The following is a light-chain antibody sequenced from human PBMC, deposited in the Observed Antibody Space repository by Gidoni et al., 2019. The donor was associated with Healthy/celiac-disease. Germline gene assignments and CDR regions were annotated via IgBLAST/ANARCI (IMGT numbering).Light chain of an antibody. V-gene: IGKV1-9*01. Sequence: DIQLTQSPYFLSASVGDRVTITCLASQGISSYLAWYQQKPGKTPKLLIYAASTLQSGVPSRFSGSGSGTEFTLTISSLQPEDFATYYCQQLNSYPITFGQGTRLEIK. CDR3: QQLNSYPIT. J-gene: IGKJ5*01. CDR1: QGISSY. CDR2: AAS.